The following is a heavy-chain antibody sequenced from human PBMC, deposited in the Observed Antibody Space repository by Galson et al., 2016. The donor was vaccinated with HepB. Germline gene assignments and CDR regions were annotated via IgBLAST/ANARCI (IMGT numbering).Heavy chain of an antibody. V-gene: IGHV3-21*03. Sequence: SLRLSCAASRFTFSSYSMHWVRQAPGKGLEWVSSITSSSNYRYYADSVKGQFTISRDNTKNSLYLQMNSLRAEDTAVYYCAKDPGGYGSGGFCYSNPADNGLDVWGQGTTVIVSS. J-gene: IGHJ6*02. D-gene: IGHD2-15*01. CDR3: AKDPGGYGSGGFCYSNPADNGLDV. CDR2: ITSSSNYR. CDR1: RFTFSSYS.